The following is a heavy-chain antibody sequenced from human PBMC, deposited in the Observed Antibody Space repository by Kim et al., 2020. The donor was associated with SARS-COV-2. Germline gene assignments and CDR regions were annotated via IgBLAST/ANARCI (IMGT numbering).Heavy chain of an antibody. V-gene: IGHV1-46*01. CDR3: ARRGKEDYDYGGKGGSMDY. D-gene: IGHD4-17*01. CDR1: GYTFTSYY. Sequence: ASVKVSCKASGYTFTSYYMHWVRQAPGQGLEWMGIINPSGGSTSYAQKFQGRVTMTRDTSTSTVYMELSSLRSEDTAVYYCARRGKEDYDYGGKGGSMDYWGQGTLVTVSS. J-gene: IGHJ4*02. CDR2: INPSGGST.